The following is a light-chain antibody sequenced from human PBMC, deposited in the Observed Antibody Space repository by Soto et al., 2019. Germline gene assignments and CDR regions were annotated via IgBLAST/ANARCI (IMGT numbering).Light chain of an antibody. CDR2: GAS. V-gene: IGKV1-27*01. Sequence: DIQMTQSPSSLSAPVGDTVTFTCRANQDITYFVAWFQQKPGKIPKLLIYGASTLQSGVPSRFRGSGSGTDFTLTISSLQPEDVATYFCLNYNSGLWTFGQGTKVEIK. J-gene: IGKJ1*01. CDR3: LNYNSGLWT. CDR1: QDITYF.